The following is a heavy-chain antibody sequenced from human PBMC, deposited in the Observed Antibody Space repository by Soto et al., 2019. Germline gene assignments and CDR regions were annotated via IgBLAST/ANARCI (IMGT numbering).Heavy chain of an antibody. D-gene: IGHD6-13*01. CDR3: ARIMGSSSFYWYFDL. V-gene: IGHV1-3*01. CDR2: INAGNGNT. Sequence: GASVKVSCTASGYTLTSYARHWVRQAPGQRLEWMGWINAGNGNTKYSQKFQGRVTITRDTSASTAYMELSSLRSEDTAVYYCARIMGSSSFYWYFDLWGRGTLVTVSS. CDR1: GYTLTSYA. J-gene: IGHJ2*01.